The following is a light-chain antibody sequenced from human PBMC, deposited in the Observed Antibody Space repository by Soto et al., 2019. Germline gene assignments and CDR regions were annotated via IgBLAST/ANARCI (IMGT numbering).Light chain of an antibody. V-gene: IGKV4-1*01. CDR3: QQSLGDVTWT. CDR1: QSVLHNSSRHHF. CDR2: WTS. Sequence: FVLTQSPDSLALPLCDTSTINCRSTQSVLHNSSRHHFLSWYQQKPGQSPKLLIYWTSVRESGVPERFTGSGSGTEFTLTIRSLQAEDVAVYYCQQSLGDVTWTFGQGTKVDIK. J-gene: IGKJ1*01.